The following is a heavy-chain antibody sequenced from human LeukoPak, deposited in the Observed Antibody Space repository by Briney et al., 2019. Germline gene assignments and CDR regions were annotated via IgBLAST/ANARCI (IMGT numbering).Heavy chain of an antibody. Sequence: ASVKASCKASGYTFTGYYMHWVRQAPGQGLEWMGWINPNSGGTNYAQKFQGWVTMTRDTSISTAYMELSRLRSDDTAVYYCAKNPDPIGYGYVDYWGQGTLVTVSS. V-gene: IGHV1-2*04. J-gene: IGHJ4*02. CDR1: GYTFTGYY. CDR3: AKNPDPIGYGYVDY. D-gene: IGHD5-18*01. CDR2: INPNSGGT.